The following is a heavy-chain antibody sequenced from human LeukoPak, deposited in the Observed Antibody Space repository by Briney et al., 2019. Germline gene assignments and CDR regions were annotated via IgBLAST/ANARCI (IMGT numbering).Heavy chain of an antibody. D-gene: IGHD3-22*01. CDR3: AGDYDSSGYYSN. J-gene: IGHJ4*02. Sequence: EASVKVSCKASGGTFSSYAISWVRQAPGQGLEWMGGIIPIFGTANYAQKFQGRVTITADESTSTAYMELSSLRSEDTAVYYCAGDYDSSGYYSNWGQGTLVTVSS. CDR1: GGTFSSYA. CDR2: IIPIFGTA. V-gene: IGHV1-69*13.